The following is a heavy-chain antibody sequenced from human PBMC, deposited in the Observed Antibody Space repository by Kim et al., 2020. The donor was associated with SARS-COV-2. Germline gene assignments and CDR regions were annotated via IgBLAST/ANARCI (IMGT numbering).Heavy chain of an antibody. V-gene: IGHV3-9*01. J-gene: IGHJ4*02. D-gene: IGHD3-10*01. CDR3: AKDISEYGSGSSFDY. Sequence: ADSVKGRFTISRDNAKNSLYLPMNSLRPEDTALYFCAKDISEYGSGSSFDYWGQGTLVTVSS.